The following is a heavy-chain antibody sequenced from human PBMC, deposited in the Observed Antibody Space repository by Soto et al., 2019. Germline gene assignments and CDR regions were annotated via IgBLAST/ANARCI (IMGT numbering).Heavy chain of an antibody. J-gene: IGHJ4*02. D-gene: IGHD3-22*01. V-gene: IGHV3-30*18. Sequence: GGSLRLSCAASGFTFSSYAMHWVRQAPGKGLEWVAVISNDGSNKFYADSVKGRFTISRDNARNTLHLQMNTLRAEDTAVYYCAKDLYYYHSSLDDYCGQGTLVTVSS. CDR1: GFTFSSYA. CDR2: ISNDGSNK. CDR3: AKDLYYYHSSLDDY.